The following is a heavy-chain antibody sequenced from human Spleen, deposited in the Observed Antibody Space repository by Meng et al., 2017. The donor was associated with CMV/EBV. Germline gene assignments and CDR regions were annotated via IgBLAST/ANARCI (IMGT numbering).Heavy chain of an antibody. Sequence: SGFTVSSNDMSWVRQAPGKGLEWVSVIYSGGSTYYADSVKGRFTISRDNSKNTLYLGMNSLRADDTALYYCARVDRVSGSARALDIWGQGTMVTVSS. J-gene: IGHJ3*02. CDR1: GFTVSSND. CDR3: ARVDRVSGSARALDI. D-gene: IGHD1-26*01. V-gene: IGHV3-53*05. CDR2: IYSGGST.